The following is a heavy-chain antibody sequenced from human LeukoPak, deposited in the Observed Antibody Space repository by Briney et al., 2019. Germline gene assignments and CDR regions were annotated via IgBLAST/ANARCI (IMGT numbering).Heavy chain of an antibody. D-gene: IGHD3-22*01. CDR1: GFTFSSYG. J-gene: IGHJ4*02. Sequence: GGSLRLSCAASGFTFSSYGMHWVRQAPGKRLEWVAFIRYDGSNKYYADSVKGRFTISRDNSKNTLYLQMNSLRAEDTAVYYCAKDRRIRSGYYPFDYWGQGTLVTVSS. CDR3: AKDRRIRSGYYPFDY. CDR2: IRYDGSNK. V-gene: IGHV3-30*02.